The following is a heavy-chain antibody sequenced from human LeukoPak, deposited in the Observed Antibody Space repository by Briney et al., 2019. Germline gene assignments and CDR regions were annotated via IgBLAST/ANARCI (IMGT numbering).Heavy chain of an antibody. CDR1: GGSFSGYY. CDR2: INHSGST. D-gene: IGHD3-22*01. Sequence: SETLSLTWAVYGGSFSGYYWSWIRQPQGKGLEWIGEINHSGSTNYNPSLKSRVTISVDTSKNQFSLKLSSVTAADTAVYYCARGPRDYDSSGLGTDYWGQGTLVTVSS. CDR3: ARGPRDYDSSGLGTDY. J-gene: IGHJ4*02. V-gene: IGHV4-34*01.